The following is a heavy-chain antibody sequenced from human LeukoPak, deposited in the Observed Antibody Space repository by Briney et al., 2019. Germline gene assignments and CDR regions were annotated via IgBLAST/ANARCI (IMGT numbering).Heavy chain of an antibody. J-gene: IGHJ6*02. D-gene: IGHD1-14*01. CDR2: INHSGST. CDR3: AREPIPRIYGMDV. Sequence: KASETLSLTCAVSGGSISSGGYSWGWIRQPPGKGLEWIGEINHSGSTNYNPSLKSRVTISVDTSKNQFSLKLSSVTAADTAVYYCAREPIPRIYGMDVWGQGTTVTVSS. CDR1: GGSISSGGYS. V-gene: IGHV4-39*07.